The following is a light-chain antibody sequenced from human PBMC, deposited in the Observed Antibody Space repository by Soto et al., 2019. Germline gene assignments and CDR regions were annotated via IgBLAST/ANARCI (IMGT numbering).Light chain of an antibody. V-gene: IGLV2-14*01. J-gene: IGLJ3*02. CDR3: SSYTTSSTLV. Sequence: QSALTQPASMSGSPGQSITISCTGTSSDVGGYDYVSWYQQHPGQAPKVMIYEVNNRPSGVSNRFSGSKSGNTASLTISGLQAEDEADYYCSSYTTSSTLVFGGGTKVTVL. CDR2: EVN. CDR1: SSDVGGYDY.